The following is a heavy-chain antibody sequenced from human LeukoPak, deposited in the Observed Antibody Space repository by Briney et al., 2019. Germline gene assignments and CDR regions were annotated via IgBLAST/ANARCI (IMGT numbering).Heavy chain of an antibody. CDR3: TKGGWGTVLDY. CDR2: ISGTGDTT. D-gene: IGHD3-10*01. Sequence: GGSLRLSCAASGFTFSNYAMSWVRQAPGEGLEWVSTISGTGDTTYYADSLKGRLTISRDNSKNTLYLQMSSLRADDTAVYYYTKGGWGTVLDYWGQGTLVTVSS. V-gene: IGHV3-23*01. J-gene: IGHJ4*02. CDR1: GFTFSNYA.